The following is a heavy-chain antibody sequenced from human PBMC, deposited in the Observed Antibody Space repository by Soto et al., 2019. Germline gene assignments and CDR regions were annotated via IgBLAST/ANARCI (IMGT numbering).Heavy chain of an antibody. D-gene: IGHD3-16*01. V-gene: IGHV3-7*03. J-gene: IGHJ4*02. CDR2: IKQEGSEK. CDR1: GFTFSNYW. Sequence: EVQLVEYGGGLVQPGGSLRLSCAASGFTFSNYWMSWVRQAPGKGLECGASIKQEGSEKYYVDSVKGRFTISRDNTKNSLYRQMNSLRAEDTAMYDCARGTAFDFDDNAYDAHWGQGTLVTVSS. CDR3: ARGTAFDFDDNAYDAH.